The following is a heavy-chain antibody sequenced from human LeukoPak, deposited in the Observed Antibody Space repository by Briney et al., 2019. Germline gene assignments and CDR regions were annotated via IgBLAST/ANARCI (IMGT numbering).Heavy chain of an antibody. CDR1: GFTFSSYW. D-gene: IGHD4-17*01. CDR2: IKEDGSEK. J-gene: IGHJ4*02. CDR3: AGNDYEIDY. V-gene: IGHV3-7*01. Sequence: GGSLRLSCAASGFTFSSYWMSWVRQAPGKGLEWVANIKEDGSEKYYVDSVRGRFTISRDNAQNSLYLQMNSLRAEDTAVYYCAGNDYEIDYWGQGTLVTVSS.